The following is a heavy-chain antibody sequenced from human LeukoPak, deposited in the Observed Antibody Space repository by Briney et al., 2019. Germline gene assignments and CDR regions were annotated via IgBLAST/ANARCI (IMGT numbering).Heavy chain of an antibody. CDR3: ARAMTTEAPYYMDV. Sequence: ASVKVSCKASGYTFTSYGISWVRQAPGQGLEWMGWISAYSGNTNYAQKLQGRVTMTTDTSTSTAYMELRSLRSDDTAVYYCARAMTTEAPYYMDVWGKGTTVTVSS. D-gene: IGHD4-17*01. J-gene: IGHJ6*03. V-gene: IGHV1-18*01. CDR1: GYTFTSYG. CDR2: ISAYSGNT.